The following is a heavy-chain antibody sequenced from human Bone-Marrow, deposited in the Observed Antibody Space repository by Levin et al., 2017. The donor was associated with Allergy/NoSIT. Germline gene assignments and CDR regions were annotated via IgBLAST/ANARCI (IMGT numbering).Heavy chain of an antibody. CDR1: GFIVSHYF. V-gene: IGHV3-66*02. Sequence: GGSLRLSCTVSGFIVSHYFLSWVRQAPGKGLEWISIIYSGGSTFYSDSVKGRFTISRDNSKNMLYLQMNSLRLEDTAIYYCMRDPESRTAPPTTFWGQGTLVTVSS. CDR3: MRDPESRTAPPTTF. D-gene: IGHD6-6*01. J-gene: IGHJ4*02. CDR2: IYSGGST.